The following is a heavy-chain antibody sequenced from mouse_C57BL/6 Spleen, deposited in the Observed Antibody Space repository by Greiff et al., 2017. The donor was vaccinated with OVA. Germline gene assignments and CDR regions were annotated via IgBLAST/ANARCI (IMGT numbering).Heavy chain of an antibody. Sequence: EVQGVESGEGLVKPGGSLKLSCAASGFTFSSYAMSWVRQTPEKRLEWVAYISSGGDYIYYADTVKGRFTISRDNARNTLYLQMSSLKSEDTAIYYCTRSYDGYSLYWYFDVWGTGTTVTVSS. V-gene: IGHV5-9-1*02. CDR2: ISSGGDYI. CDR3: TRSYDGYSLYWYFDV. D-gene: IGHD2-3*01. J-gene: IGHJ1*03. CDR1: GFTFSSYA.